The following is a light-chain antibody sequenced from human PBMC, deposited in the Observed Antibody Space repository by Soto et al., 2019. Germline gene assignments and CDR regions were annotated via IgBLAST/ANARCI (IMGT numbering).Light chain of an antibody. Sequence: EIVLTQSPGTLSLSPGERATLSCTASQSVAGNFLAWYQQRPGQAPRLLISAASSRATAIPDRFSGSGSWTEFTLTISRLEPDDSAVYFCQQYGISPLTFGPGTKLNIK. V-gene: IGKV3-20*01. CDR1: QSVAGNF. J-gene: IGKJ3*01. CDR2: AAS. CDR3: QQYGISPLT.